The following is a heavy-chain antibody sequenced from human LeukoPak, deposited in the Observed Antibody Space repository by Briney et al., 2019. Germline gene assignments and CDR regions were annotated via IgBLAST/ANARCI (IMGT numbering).Heavy chain of an antibody. CDR1: GDSISSSSYSSTYY. V-gene: IGHV4-39*01. CDR3: ARHLASYYNY. Sequence: SETLSLTCTVSGDSISSSSYSSTYYWAWIRQPPGKGLEWIGSISHSGSTYYNPSLKSRVTISVDTSKNQFSLKVGSVTAADTAVYYCARHLASYYNYSGQGTLVTVSS. CDR2: ISHSGST. J-gene: IGHJ4*02. D-gene: IGHD3-10*01.